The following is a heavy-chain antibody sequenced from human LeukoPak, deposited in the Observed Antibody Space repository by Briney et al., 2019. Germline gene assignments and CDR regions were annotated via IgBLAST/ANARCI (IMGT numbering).Heavy chain of an antibody. V-gene: IGHV3-7*01. CDR1: GFTFSSYW. CDR2: INPDGSQK. J-gene: IGHJ4*02. CDR3: ARHEDWNFPY. D-gene: IGHD1-7*01. Sequence: HPGGSLRLSCAASGFTFSSYWLTWVRQAPGKGLEWVANINPDGSQKDYVDFVKGRFTISRDNAKNSLYLQMNSLSAEDTAVYYCARHEDWNFPYWGQGTLVTVSS.